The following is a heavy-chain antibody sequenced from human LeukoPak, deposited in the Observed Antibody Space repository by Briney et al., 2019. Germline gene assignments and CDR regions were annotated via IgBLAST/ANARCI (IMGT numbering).Heavy chain of an antibody. CDR1: GYTFTSYA. V-gene: IGHV7-4-1*02. Sequence: ASVKVSCKASGYTFTSYAMNWVRQAPGQGLEWMGWINTNTGNPRYAQGFTGRFVFSLDTSVSTAYLQISSLKAEDTAVYYCARDQSSSWSHYYYMDVWGKGTTVTVSS. D-gene: IGHD6-13*01. J-gene: IGHJ6*03. CDR2: INTNTGNP. CDR3: ARDQSSSWSHYYYMDV.